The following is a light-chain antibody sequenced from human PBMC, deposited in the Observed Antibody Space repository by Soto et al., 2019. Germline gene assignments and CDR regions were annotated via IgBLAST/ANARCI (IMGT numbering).Light chain of an antibody. Sequence: DIQMTQSPSTLSASVGDRVTITFRASQTISKWLVWYQQKPGKAPKVLIFDASILASGVPSRFSGSGYGTEFTLTISSLQPDDFATYYCQQYNGYSTWTFGQGTKVDIK. J-gene: IGKJ1*01. CDR3: QQYNGYSTWT. CDR2: DAS. V-gene: IGKV1-5*01. CDR1: QTISKW.